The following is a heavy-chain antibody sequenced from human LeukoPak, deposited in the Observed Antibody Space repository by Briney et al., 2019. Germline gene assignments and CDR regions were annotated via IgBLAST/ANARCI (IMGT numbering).Heavy chain of an antibody. CDR2: INHSGST. CDR1: GGSFSGYY. D-gene: IGHD3-22*01. Sequence: SETLSLTCAVYGGSFSGYYWSWIRQPPGKGLEWIGEINHSGSTNYNPSLESRVTISVDTSKNQFSLKLSSVTAADTAVYYCASGSGYYDYWGQGALVTVSS. CDR3: ASGSGYYDY. J-gene: IGHJ4*02. V-gene: IGHV4-34*01.